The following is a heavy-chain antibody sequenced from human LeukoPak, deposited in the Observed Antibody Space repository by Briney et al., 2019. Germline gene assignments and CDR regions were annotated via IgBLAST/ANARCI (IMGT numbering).Heavy chain of an antibody. Sequence: GGSLRLSCAVSGFSFSSSDMRWVRHQSGEERVRVAAISVRGGSTCYAGSVKGRFTISRDNSKNTLYLQMNSLTAEDTAIYYCAKSRYSRSSYFDYWGQGTLVTVSS. D-gene: IGHD6-6*01. J-gene: IGHJ4*02. CDR3: AKSRYSRSSYFDY. V-gene: IGHV3-23*01. CDR1: GFSFSSSD. CDR2: ISVRGGST.